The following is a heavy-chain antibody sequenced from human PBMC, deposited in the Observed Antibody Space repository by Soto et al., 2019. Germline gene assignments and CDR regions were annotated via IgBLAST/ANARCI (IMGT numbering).Heavy chain of an antibody. CDR3: ARDLPLKGYCSGGSCYSTPLDY. D-gene: IGHD2-15*01. V-gene: IGHV3-48*02. CDR2: ISSSSSTI. Sequence: EVQLVESGGGLVQPGGSLRLSCAASGFTFSSYSMNWVRQAPGKGLEWVSYISSSSSTIYYADSVKGRFTISRDNAKNSLYLQMNSLRDEDTAVYYCARDLPLKGYCSGGSCYSTPLDYWGQGTLVTVSS. J-gene: IGHJ4*02. CDR1: GFTFSSYS.